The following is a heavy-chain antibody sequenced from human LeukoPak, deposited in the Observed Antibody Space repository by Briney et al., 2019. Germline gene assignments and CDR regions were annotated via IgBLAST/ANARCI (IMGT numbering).Heavy chain of an antibody. Sequence: SETLSLTCTVSGGSISSYYWSWIRQPPGKGLEWIGYIYYSGSTNYNPSLKSRVTISVDTSKNQFSLKLSSVTAADTAVYYCARSHFWDFGVVILNAFDIWGQGTMVTVSS. V-gene: IGHV4-59*01. J-gene: IGHJ3*02. CDR1: GGSISSYY. CDR2: IYYSGST. D-gene: IGHD3-3*01. CDR3: ARSHFWDFGVVILNAFDI.